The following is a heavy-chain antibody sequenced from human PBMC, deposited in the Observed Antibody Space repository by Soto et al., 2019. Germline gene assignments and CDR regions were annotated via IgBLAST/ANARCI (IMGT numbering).Heavy chain of an antibody. CDR2: VYYSGGT. CDR1: GGSIDNSHSF. V-gene: IGHV4-39*07. Sequence: SETLSLTCDVSGGSIDNSHSFWGWVRQPPGRGLEFLGSVYYSGGTYYNPSFKSRLSLSIDRTRNQFSLSLSSMTAADKAVYYCARGGGYDSFDFWGQGILVTVSS. CDR3: ARGGGYDSFDF. D-gene: IGHD3-22*01. J-gene: IGHJ4*02.